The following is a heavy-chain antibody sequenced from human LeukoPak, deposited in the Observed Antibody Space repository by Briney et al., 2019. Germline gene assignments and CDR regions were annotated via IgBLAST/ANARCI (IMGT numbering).Heavy chain of an antibody. Sequence: GGSLRLSCAASGFTFSSYWMHWVRQAPGKGLVWVSRINSDGSSTSYADSVKGRFTISRDNAKNSLYLQMNSLRAEDTAVYYCARDGYHYYGSGTYFGYYYMDVWGKGTTVTISS. CDR3: ARDGYHYYGSGTYFGYYYMDV. V-gene: IGHV3-74*01. CDR1: GFTFSSYW. D-gene: IGHD3-10*01. CDR2: INSDGSST. J-gene: IGHJ6*03.